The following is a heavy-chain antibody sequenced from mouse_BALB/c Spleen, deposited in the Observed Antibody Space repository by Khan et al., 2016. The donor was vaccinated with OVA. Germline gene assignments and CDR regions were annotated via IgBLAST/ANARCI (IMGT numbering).Heavy chain of an antibody. CDR3: ARGYYRYDGYYAMDY. Sequence: QVQLKESGPGLVAPSQSLSITCTVSGFSLSRYNIHWVRQPPGKGLEWLGMIWGGGGTDYNSTLKSRLSISKANYKSQVFLKMNSLQTDDTAMYYCARGYYRYDGYYAMDYWGQGTSVTVSS. J-gene: IGHJ4*01. V-gene: IGHV2-6-4*01. CDR1: GFSLSRYN. D-gene: IGHD2-14*01. CDR2: IWGGGGT.